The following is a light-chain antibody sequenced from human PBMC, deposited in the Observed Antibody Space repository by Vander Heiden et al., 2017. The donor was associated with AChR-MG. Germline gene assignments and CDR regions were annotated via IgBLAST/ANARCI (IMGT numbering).Light chain of an antibody. J-gene: IGKJ4*02. CDR2: SAS. CDR1: QSISTY. Sequence: DIQMTQSPSSLSASVGDRVTITCRASQSISTYLNWYQQKPGKAHKLLIYSASTLQSGVPSRFSGSGSGTDFTLTISSLQPEDFATYYCQQSSGSPRTFGRGTKVEVK. V-gene: IGKV1-39*01. CDR3: QQSSGSPRT.